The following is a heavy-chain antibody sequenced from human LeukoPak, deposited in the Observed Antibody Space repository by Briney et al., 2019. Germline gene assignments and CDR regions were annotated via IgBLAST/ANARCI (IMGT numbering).Heavy chain of an antibody. V-gene: IGHV3-30*02. CDR1: GFTFSSYG. Sequence: GGSLRLSCAASGFTFSSYGMHWVGQAPGKGLEGVAFIRYDGSNKYYADSVKGRFTISRDNSKNTLYLQMNSLRAEDTAVYYCAKGGGILNYDILTGYGESVRQVDLDYWGQGTLVTVSS. D-gene: IGHD3-9*01. J-gene: IGHJ4*02. CDR3: AKGGGILNYDILTGYGESVRQVDLDY. CDR2: IRYDGSNK.